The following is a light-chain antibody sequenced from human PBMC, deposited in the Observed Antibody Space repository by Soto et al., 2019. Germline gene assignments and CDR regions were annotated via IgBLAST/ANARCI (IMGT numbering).Light chain of an antibody. CDR2: EVT. V-gene: IGLV2-14*01. CDR1: SSDVGGYNF. J-gene: IGLJ2*01. CDR3: SSYTASSTVV. Sequence: QSALTQSTSVSGSPGQSFTISSTGTSSDVGGYNFLSWYQQHPGKAPKLLIYEVTNRPSGVSNRFSGSKSGYTASLTIYGLQAEDEAYYYCSSYTASSTVVFGGGTKLTVL.